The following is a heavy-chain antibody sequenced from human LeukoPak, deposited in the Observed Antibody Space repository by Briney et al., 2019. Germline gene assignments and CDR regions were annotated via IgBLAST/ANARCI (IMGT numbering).Heavy chain of an antibody. V-gene: IGHV3-30*03. Sequence: GGPLRLSCAASGFTFSSYGMHWVRQAPGKGLEWVAVISYDGSNKYYADSVKGRFTISRDNSKNTLYLQMNSLRAEDTAVYYCARDGYNYDAFDIWGQGTMVTVSS. D-gene: IGHD5-24*01. J-gene: IGHJ3*02. CDR2: ISYDGSNK. CDR1: GFTFSSYG. CDR3: ARDGYNYDAFDI.